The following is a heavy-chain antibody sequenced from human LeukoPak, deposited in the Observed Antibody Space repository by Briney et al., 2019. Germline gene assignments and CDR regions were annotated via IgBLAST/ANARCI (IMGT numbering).Heavy chain of an antibody. CDR1: GDSISNHNYF. V-gene: IGHV4-39*02. J-gene: IGHJ4*02. D-gene: IGHD6-19*01. CDR3: ATSVYSSGWHPFFDY. Sequence: PSETLSLTCTVSGDSISNHNYFWGWIRQPPRKWLEWIGSIHYIGSTYFNLSLKSRVTVSVDTSKNHFSLKLSSVTAADTGVYYCATSVYSSGWHPFFDYWGQGAPVIVSS. CDR2: IHYIGST.